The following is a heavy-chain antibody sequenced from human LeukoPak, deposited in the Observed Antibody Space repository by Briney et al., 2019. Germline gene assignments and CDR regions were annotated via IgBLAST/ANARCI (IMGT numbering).Heavy chain of an antibody. CDR2: IIPPVDIA. CDR3: ARDSHHVRFDY. J-gene: IGHJ4*02. CDR1: GGTFTTSA. Sequence: SVKVSCKASGGTFTTSAISWVRQAPGQGLEWMGRIIPPVDIANYAQKFQGRVTLTADTSTNTAYMELSSLRSEDTAVYYCARDSHHVRFDYWGQGTLVTVSS. V-gene: IGHV1-69*04.